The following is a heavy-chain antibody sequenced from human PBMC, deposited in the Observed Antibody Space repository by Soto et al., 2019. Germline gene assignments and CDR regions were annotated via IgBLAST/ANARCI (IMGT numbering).Heavy chain of an antibody. CDR2: IIPIFGTA. CDR1: GGTFSSYA. J-gene: IGHJ6*02. V-gene: IGHV1-69*13. Sequence: SVKVSCKASGGTFSSYAISWVRQAPGQGLEWMGGIIPIFGTANYAQKFQGRVTITADESTSTAYMEPSSLRAEDTAVYYCAREDRNYDYYAVDVWGQGTTVTVSS. CDR3: AREDRNYDYYAVDV.